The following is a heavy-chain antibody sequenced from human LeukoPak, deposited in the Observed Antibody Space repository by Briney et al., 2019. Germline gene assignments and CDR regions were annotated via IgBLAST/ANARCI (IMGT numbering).Heavy chain of an antibody. D-gene: IGHD3-10*01. J-gene: IGHJ4*02. CDR3: AKASITMVRGVTPYYFDY. CDR1: RFTFSSYA. Sequence: GGTLRLSCAASRFTFSSYAMSWVRQAPGKGLEWVSAISGSGGSTYYADSVKGRFTISRDNSKNTLYLQMNSLRAEDTAVYYCAKASITMVRGVTPYYFDYWGQGTLVTVSS. V-gene: IGHV3-23*01. CDR2: ISGSGGST.